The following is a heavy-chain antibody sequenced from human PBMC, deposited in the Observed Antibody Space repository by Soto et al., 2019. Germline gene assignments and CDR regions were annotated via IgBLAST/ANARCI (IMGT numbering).Heavy chain of an antibody. CDR1: GYTFTSYG. CDR2: ISAYNGNT. Sequence: QVQLVQSGAEVKKPGASVKVSCKASGYTFTSYGISWVRQAPGQGLEWMGWISAYNGNTDYAQKFQGRVTMTTDTSTTTGYMELGSLRSDDTAVYYCARGPAKVSDLAYFDDWGQGTLVTVSS. J-gene: IGHJ4*01. CDR3: ARGPAKVSDLAYFDD. V-gene: IGHV1-18*01.